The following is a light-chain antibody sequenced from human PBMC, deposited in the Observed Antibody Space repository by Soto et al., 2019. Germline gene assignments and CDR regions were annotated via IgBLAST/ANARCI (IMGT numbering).Light chain of an antibody. CDR3: QHYYGTSPIT. J-gene: IGKJ5*01. CDR2: GAS. V-gene: IGKV3-20*01. CDR1: QSVSSSY. Sequence: EIVLTQSPGTLSLSPVERATLSCRASQSVSSSYLAWYQQKPGQAPRLLIYGASSRATGIPDRFSGSGSGTDFTLTISRLEPEDFALYYCQHYYGTSPITFGQGTRLEIK.